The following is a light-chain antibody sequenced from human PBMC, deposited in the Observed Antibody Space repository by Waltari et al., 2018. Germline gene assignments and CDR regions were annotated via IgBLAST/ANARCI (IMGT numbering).Light chain of an antibody. J-gene: IGKJ1*01. CDR1: QSISSY. CDR3: QQRYSTLGT. V-gene: IGKV1-39*01. Sequence: DIQMTQSPSSLSASVGDRVTITCRASQSISSYLNWYQQKPGKAPQLLIYAASSLHSGVPSRCSGSGSGTDVTLSISSLQPGDFATYDCQQRYSTLGTFGQGTKVEIK. CDR2: AAS.